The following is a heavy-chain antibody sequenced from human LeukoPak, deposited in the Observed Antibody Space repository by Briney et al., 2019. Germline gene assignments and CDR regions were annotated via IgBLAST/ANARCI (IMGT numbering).Heavy chain of an antibody. Sequence: GESLKISCKGSGYSFTSYWIGWGRQMPGKGLEWMGIIYPGDSDTRDSPCFQGQVTISADKSISPAYLQWSSLKASDTAMYYCARLPGSILAWEDAVYFDYWGQGTLVTVSS. J-gene: IGHJ4*02. D-gene: IGHD1-26*01. CDR3: ARLPGSILAWEDAVYFDY. CDR2: IYPGDSDT. V-gene: IGHV5-51*01. CDR1: GYSFTSYW.